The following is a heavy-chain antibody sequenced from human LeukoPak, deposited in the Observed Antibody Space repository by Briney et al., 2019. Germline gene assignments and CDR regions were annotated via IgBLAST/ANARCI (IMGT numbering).Heavy chain of an antibody. CDR2: VSDSGGAT. Sequence: GGSLRLSCAASGFTFSSYAMSWVRQAPGKGLEWVSAVSDSGGATWYAESVKGRLTISRDNSKNTLYLQMNSLRTEDTAIYYCANGVDYSSASHFDYWGQGTLVTVSS. D-gene: IGHD6-6*01. V-gene: IGHV3-23*01. CDR3: ANGVDYSSASHFDY. CDR1: GFTFSSYA. J-gene: IGHJ4*02.